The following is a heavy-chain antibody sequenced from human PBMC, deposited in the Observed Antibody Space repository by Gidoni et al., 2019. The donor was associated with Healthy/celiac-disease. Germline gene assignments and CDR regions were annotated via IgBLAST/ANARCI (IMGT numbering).Heavy chain of an antibody. CDR2: IYYSGST. J-gene: IGHJ4*02. CDR1: GGSTSSGDYY. D-gene: IGHD6-13*01. CDR3: ARDRDSSLGLRYFDY. V-gene: IGHV4-30-4*01. Sequence: QVQLQESGPGLVKPSQTLSLTCTVSGGSTSSGDYYWSWIRQPPGKGLEWIGYIYYSGSTYYNPSLKSRVTISVDTSKNQFSLKLSSVTAADTAVYYCARDRDSSLGLRYFDYWGQGTLVTVSS.